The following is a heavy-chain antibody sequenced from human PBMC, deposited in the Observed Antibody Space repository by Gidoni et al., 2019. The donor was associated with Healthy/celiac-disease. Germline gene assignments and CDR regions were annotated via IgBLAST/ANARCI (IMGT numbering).Heavy chain of an antibody. CDR1: GGTFSRYA. J-gene: IGHJ4*02. Sequence: QVQLVQSGAEVKKPVSSVKVSCKAPGGTFSRYAISWVRQAPGQGLEWMGGIIPIFGTANYAQKFQGRVTITADESTSTAYMELSSLRSEDTAVYYCARDTGGYDYFDYWGQGTLVTVSS. V-gene: IGHV1-69*01. CDR2: IIPIFGTA. D-gene: IGHD2-2*01. CDR3: ARDTGGYDYFDY.